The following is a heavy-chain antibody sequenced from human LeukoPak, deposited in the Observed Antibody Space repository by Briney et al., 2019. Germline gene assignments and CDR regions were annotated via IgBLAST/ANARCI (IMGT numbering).Heavy chain of an antibody. CDR1: GYSFTSYW. D-gene: IGHD3-22*01. CDR3: ARQLGYYDSSGYYFSDTHFDY. Sequence: GESLKISCKGSGYSFTSYWIGWVRQMPGKGLEWMGIIYPGDSVTRYSPSFQGQVTISADKSISTAYLQWSSLKASDTAMYYCARQLGYYDSSGYYFSDTHFDYWGQGTLVTVSS. CDR2: IYPGDSVT. V-gene: IGHV5-51*01. J-gene: IGHJ4*02.